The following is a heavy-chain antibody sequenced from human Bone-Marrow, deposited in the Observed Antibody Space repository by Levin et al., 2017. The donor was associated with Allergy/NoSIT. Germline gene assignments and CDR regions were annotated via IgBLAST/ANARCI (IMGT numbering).Heavy chain of an antibody. CDR1: GFTFSAYW. J-gene: IGHJ5*02. Sequence: ETLSLTCAASGFTFSAYWMHWLRQAPGKGLVWVSRVNSDGSSTDYADPVKGRFTMSRDNARNTLYLQMSSLRAEDTAVYYCARGPLTSSWNNWFDPWGQGTLVAVSS. D-gene: IGHD6-13*01. CDR3: ARGPLTSSWNNWFDP. CDR2: VNSDGSST. V-gene: IGHV3-74*01.